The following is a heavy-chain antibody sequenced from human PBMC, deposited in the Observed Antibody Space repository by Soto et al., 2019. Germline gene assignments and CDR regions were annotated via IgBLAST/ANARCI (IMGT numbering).Heavy chain of an antibody. J-gene: IGHJ4*02. CDR1: GFTFSNYA. CDR3: VRYYYGSGSHPGPIDY. CDR2: ISGSGGSA. D-gene: IGHD3-10*01. Sequence: PGGSLRLSCVASGFTFSNYAMSWVRQAPGKGLEWVSIISGSGGSAYYADSVKGRFTISRDNSKNTLYLQMNSLRAEDTAIYYCVRYYYGSGSHPGPIDYWGQGTLVTVSS. V-gene: IGHV3-23*01.